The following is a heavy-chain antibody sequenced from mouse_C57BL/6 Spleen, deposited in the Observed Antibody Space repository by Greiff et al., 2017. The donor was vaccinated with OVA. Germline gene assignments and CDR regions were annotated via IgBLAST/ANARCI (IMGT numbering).Heavy chain of an antibody. CDR1: GFTFSDFY. J-gene: IGHJ4*01. Sequence: EVKLVESGGGLVQSGRSLRLSCATSGFTFSDFYMEWVRQAPGKGLEWIAASRNTANDYTTEYIASVKGRFIVSKDNSQSKLYLQMNGLRAEDTAIYYCARGDNWGGAMDYWGKGTSVTVSS. CDR2: SRNTANDYTT. D-gene: IGHD4-1*01. V-gene: IGHV7-1*01. CDR3: ARGDNWGGAMDY.